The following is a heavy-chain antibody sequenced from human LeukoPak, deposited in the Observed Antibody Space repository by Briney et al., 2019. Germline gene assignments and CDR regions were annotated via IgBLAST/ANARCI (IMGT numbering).Heavy chain of an antibody. V-gene: IGHV1-18*01. CDR3: ARDRITAAVNWFDP. CDR1: GYTFTSYG. Sequence: ASVKVSCKASGYTFTSYGISWVRQAPRQGLEWMGWISAYNGNTNYAQKLQGRVTMTTDTSTSTAYMELRSLRSDDTAVYYCARDRITAAVNWFDPWGQGTLVTVSS. CDR2: ISAYNGNT. D-gene: IGHD2-2*01. J-gene: IGHJ5*02.